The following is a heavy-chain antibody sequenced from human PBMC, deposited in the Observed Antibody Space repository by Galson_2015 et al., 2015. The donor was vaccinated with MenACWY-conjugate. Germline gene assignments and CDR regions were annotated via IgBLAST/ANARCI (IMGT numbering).Heavy chain of an antibody. Sequence: SLRLSCAASGFTLSSYWMSWARQAPGKGLEWVASIKQDGHDKEYLDSVKGRFTISRDNARNSLYLQMNSLRAEDTAIYYCARGPRGQLPGVDFDYWGQGTLVTVSS. J-gene: IGHJ4*02. CDR3: ARGPRGQLPGVDFDY. CDR1: GFTLSSYW. CDR2: IKQDGHDK. V-gene: IGHV3-7*03. D-gene: IGHD1-26*01.